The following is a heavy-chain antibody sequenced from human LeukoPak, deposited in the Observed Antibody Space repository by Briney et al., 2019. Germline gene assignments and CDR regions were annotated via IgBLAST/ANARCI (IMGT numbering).Heavy chain of an antibody. CDR2: IRPSGDNT. D-gene: IGHD4/OR15-4a*01. CDR3: ARRAGAYSHPYDY. V-gene: IGHV3-23*01. Sequence: GGSLRLSCAASGFTFSSYDMTWVRQAPGRGLEWVSSIRPSGDNTYYGDSVKGRFTISRDNSKNTLYLQMNSLRAEDTAVYYCARRAGAYSHPYDYWGQGTLVTVSS. J-gene: IGHJ4*02. CDR1: GFTFSSYD.